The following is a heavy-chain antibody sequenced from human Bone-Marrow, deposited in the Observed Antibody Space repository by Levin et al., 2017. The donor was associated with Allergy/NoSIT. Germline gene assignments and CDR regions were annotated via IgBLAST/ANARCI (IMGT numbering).Heavy chain of an antibody. J-gene: IGHJ5*02. D-gene: IGHD4/OR15-4a*01. Sequence: SETLSLTCTVSGASISNFYWSWIRQPPGKELEWIGYIYYTGRTDYNPSLKSRVTMSVDTSRNQFSLELRSVTAADTAVYYCAKERGAKNWFDPWGQGALVTVSS. CDR1: GASISNFY. CDR3: AKERGAKNWFDP. CDR2: IYYTGRT. V-gene: IGHV4-59*12.